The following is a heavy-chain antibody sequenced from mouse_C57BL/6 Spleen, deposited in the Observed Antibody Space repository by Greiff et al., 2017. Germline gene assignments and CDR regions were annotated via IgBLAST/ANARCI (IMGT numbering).Heavy chain of an antibody. V-gene: IGHV1-4*01. D-gene: IGHD3-1*01. J-gene: IGHJ3*01. Sequence: VQLQQSGAELARPGASVKMSCKASGYTFTSYSMHWVKQRPGQGLEWIGYINPCSGDTKYNQKFKDKATLTADKSSSTAYMQLSSLTSEDSAVYDCARDSSAGFDYWGQGTLVTVSA. CDR3: ARDSSAGFDY. CDR1: GYTFTSYS. CDR2: INPCSGDT.